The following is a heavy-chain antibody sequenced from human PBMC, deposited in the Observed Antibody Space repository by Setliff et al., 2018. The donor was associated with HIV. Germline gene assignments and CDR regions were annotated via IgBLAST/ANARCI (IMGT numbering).Heavy chain of an antibody. CDR2: IFTSGST. Sequence: SETLSLTCTVSGDSINSGSYYWSWIRQPAGEGLEWIGHIFTSGSTTYNPSLKSRVSISLDTSKNQYSLKLSSVTAADTAVYYCARLPLRSGSPIDYWGQGTLVTVSS. J-gene: IGHJ4*02. CDR3: ARLPLRSGSPIDY. CDR1: GDSINSGSYY. D-gene: IGHD1-26*01. V-gene: IGHV4-61*09.